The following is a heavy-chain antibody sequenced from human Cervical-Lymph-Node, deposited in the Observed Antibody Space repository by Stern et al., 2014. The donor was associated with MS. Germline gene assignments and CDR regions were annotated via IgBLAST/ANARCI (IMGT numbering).Heavy chain of an antibody. CDR1: GYTFTNYG. CDR3: ARRSGSYSFDY. J-gene: IGHJ4*02. Sequence: VQLVESGAEVKKPGASVKVSCKTTGYTFTNYGISWVRQAPGQGLEWMGWISTYNGRTNYAQKLQGRLTMTRDTSTSTAYMDLRSLTSDDTAVYYCARRSGSYSFDYWGQGTLVTVSS. V-gene: IGHV1-18*01. CDR2: ISTYNGRT. D-gene: IGHD1-26*01.